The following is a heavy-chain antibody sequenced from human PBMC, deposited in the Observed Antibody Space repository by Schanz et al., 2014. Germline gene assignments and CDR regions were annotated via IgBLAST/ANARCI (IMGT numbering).Heavy chain of an antibody. Sequence: EVQLLESGGGLVQPGGSLRLSCAASGFTFSSYGMHWVRQAPGKGLEWVGRITNKPNNYNTEYAASVKGRFTISRDDSRNSLYLQMSSLKTEDTAVYYCVRLDVHDYWGQGTLVTVSA. CDR2: ITNKPNNYNT. CDR1: GFTFSSYG. J-gene: IGHJ4*02. D-gene: IGHD3-16*01. V-gene: IGHV3-72*01. CDR3: VRLDVHDY.